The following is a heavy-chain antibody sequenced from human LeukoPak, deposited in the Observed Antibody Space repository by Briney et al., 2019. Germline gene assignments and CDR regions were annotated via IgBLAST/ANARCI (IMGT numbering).Heavy chain of an antibody. CDR2: INPSGGST. D-gene: IGHD6-13*01. J-gene: IGHJ1*01. CDR3: ARDRPIAAAGGEYFQH. V-gene: IGHV1-46*01. CDR1: GYTFTSYY. Sequence: ASVKVSCKASGYTFTSYYMHWVRQAPGQGLEWMGIINPSGGSTSYAQKFQGRVTTTRDTSTSTAYMELRSLRSDDTAVYYCARDRPIAAAGGEYFQHWGQGTLVTVSS.